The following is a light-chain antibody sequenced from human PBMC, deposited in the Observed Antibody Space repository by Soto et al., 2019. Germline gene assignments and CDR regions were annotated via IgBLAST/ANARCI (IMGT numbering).Light chain of an antibody. CDR1: SSDVGSYNL. J-gene: IGLJ1*01. Sequence: LTQPVSVSGVPGQSLTISCTRTSSDVGSYNLVSWYQQHPGKAPKLMIYEGSKRPSGVSNHFSGSKSGNTASLTISGLQAEDEADYYCCSYAGSSTSLDVFGTGTKVTV. V-gene: IGLV2-23*01. CDR2: EGS. CDR3: CSYAGSSTSLDV.